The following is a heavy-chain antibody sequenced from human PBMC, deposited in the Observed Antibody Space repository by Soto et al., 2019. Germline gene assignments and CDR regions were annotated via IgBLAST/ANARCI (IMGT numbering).Heavy chain of an antibody. CDR2: IYWNDDK. Sequence: SGPTLVNPTQTLTLTCTFSGFSLRTSGVGVGWIRQPPGKAPEWLALIYWNDDKRYSPSLKSRLAITKDTSKNQVVLTMTDMDPVDTGTYYCAQRLGSRGSFDYWGQGSLVTVSS. CDR3: AQRLGSRGSFDY. V-gene: IGHV2-5*01. CDR1: GFSLRTSGVG. D-gene: IGHD6-25*01. J-gene: IGHJ4*02.